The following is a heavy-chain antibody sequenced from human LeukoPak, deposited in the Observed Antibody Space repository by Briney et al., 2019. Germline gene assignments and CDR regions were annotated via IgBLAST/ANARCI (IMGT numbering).Heavy chain of an antibody. J-gene: IGHJ6*03. CDR1: GFTFSGYW. D-gene: IGHD1-20*01. CDR2: IKQDESGK. Sequence: GGSLRLSCAASGFTFSGYWMSWVRQVPGKGLEWVANIKQDESGKYYVDSVKGRFTISRDNAKNSLYLQMNSLRAEDTAVYYCAREGSNWNDYYYYYMDVWGKGTTVTVSS. V-gene: IGHV3-7*01. CDR3: AREGSNWNDYYYYYMDV.